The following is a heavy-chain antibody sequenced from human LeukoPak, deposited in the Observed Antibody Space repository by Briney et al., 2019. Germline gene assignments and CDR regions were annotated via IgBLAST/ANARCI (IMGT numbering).Heavy chain of an antibody. CDR2: ISASGGST. D-gene: IGHD3-22*01. CDR1: GFTFSNYA. V-gene: IGHV3-23*01. CDR3: AKDPWGWLFHFHY. Sequence: GGSLRLSCAASGFTFSNYAMSWVRQAPGKGLEWVSSISASGGSTYYADSVKGRFAISRDNSKNTLNLQMNSLRAEDTAVYYCAKDPWGWLFHFHYWGQGTLVTVSS. J-gene: IGHJ4*02.